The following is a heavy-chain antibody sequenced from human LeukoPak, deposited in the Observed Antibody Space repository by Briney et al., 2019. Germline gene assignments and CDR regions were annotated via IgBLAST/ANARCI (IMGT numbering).Heavy chain of an antibody. D-gene: IGHD6-19*01. CDR3: ARTGGWYFNSDY. V-gene: IGHV2-70*04. CDR1: GFSLSTSGMR. Sequence: ESGPALVKPTQTLTLTCTFSGFSLSTSGMRVSWIRQPPGKALEWLARIDWDDDKFYSTSLKTRLTISKDTSKNQVVLTMTNMDPVDTATYYCARTGGWYFNSDYWGQGTLVTVSS. CDR2: IDWDDDK. J-gene: IGHJ4*02.